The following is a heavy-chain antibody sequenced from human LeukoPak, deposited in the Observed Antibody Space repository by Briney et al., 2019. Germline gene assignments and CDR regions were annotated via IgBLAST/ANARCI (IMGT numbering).Heavy chain of an antibody. CDR3: ARDQYSGSYLDY. Sequence: GGSLRLSCAASGFTFSSYAMHWVRQAPGKGLEWVAVISYDGSNKYYADPVKGRFTISRDNSKNTQYLQMNSLRAEDTAVYYCARDQYSGSYLDYWGQGTLVTVSS. V-gene: IGHV3-30-3*01. J-gene: IGHJ4*02. D-gene: IGHD1-26*01. CDR2: ISYDGSNK. CDR1: GFTFSSYA.